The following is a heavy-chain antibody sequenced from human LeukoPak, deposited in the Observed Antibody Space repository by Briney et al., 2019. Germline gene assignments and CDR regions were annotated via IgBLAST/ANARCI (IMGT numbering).Heavy chain of an antibody. Sequence: GGSLRLSCAASGFTFSSYEMNWLRQAPGKGLEWVSYISSSGSTIYYADSVKGRFTISRDNAKNSLYLQMNSLRAEDTAVYFCARDVLTEYYYYGLDVWGQGTTVAVSS. J-gene: IGHJ6*02. CDR2: ISSSGSTI. CDR3: ARDVLTEYYYYGLDV. V-gene: IGHV3-48*03. D-gene: IGHD3-9*01. CDR1: GFTFSSYE.